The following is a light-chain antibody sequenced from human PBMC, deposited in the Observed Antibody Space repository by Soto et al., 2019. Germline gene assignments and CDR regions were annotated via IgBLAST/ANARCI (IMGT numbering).Light chain of an antibody. CDR3: QHGWA. Sequence: DIQITQSPSTLSGSVGDRVTITCRSSQTISGGLAWYQKNPGKAPKFLIYEATVLQSGVTSRFSGSGSGPEFTLTNPSLQPDDFATYYCQHGWAFGQGTKVDIK. J-gene: IGKJ1*01. V-gene: IGKV1-5*01. CDR1: QTISGG. CDR2: EAT.